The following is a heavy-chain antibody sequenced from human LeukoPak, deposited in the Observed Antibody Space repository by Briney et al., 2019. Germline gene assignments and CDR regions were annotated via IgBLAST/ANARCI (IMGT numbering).Heavy chain of an antibody. V-gene: IGHV3-23*01. CDR2: ISGSGGST. J-gene: IGHJ4*02. CDR1: GFTFSSYA. CDR3: AKGRSGYEFDY. Sequence: GRSLRLSCAASGFTFSSYAMSWVRQAPGKGLEWVSAISGSGGSTYYADSVKGRFTISRDNSKNTLYLQMNSLRAENTAVYYCAKGRSGYEFDYWGQGTLVTVSS. D-gene: IGHD5-12*01.